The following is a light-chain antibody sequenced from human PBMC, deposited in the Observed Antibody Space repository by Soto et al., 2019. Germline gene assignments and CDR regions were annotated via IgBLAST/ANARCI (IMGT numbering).Light chain of an antibody. CDR2: SNN. V-gene: IGLV1-44*01. Sequence: QSVLTQPPSASGTPGQRVAISCSGNSSNIGSNSVNWYQHLPGTAPKLLVYSNNRRPSGVPDRISGSKSGASASLAFSGLQSEDEAEYFCAAWDDSLNGWVFGGGTKLTAL. CDR3: AAWDDSLNGWV. CDR1: SSNIGSNS. J-gene: IGLJ3*02.